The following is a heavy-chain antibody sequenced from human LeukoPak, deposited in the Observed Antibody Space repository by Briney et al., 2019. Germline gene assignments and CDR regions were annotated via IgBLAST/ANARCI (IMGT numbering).Heavy chain of an antibody. D-gene: IGHD3-16*01. J-gene: IGHJ4*02. V-gene: IGHV4-39*07. Sequence: SETLSLTCTVSGGSISSSSYYWGWIRQPPGKGLEWIGEINHSGSTNYNPSLKSRVTILVDTSKNQFSLKLSSVTAADTAVYYCARRIMITFGGVRDFDYWGQGTLVTVSS. CDR3: ARRIMITFGGVRDFDY. CDR1: GGSISSSSYY. CDR2: INHSGST.